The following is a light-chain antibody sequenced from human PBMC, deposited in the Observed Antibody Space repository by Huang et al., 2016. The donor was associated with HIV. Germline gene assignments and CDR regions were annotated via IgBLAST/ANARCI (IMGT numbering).Light chain of an antibody. Sequence: DTVLTQSPLSLPVTLGQSASISCGSTQGLVQSDGNTYLNWFQQRPGQSPRRLIYKVFNRDSGVPDRFSGSGSGTNFTLEISRVEAEDVAIYYCMQGTHWPPTFGQGTKVEIK. V-gene: IGKV2-30*02. CDR2: KVF. CDR3: MQGTHWPPT. J-gene: IGKJ1*01. CDR1: QGLVQSDGNTY.